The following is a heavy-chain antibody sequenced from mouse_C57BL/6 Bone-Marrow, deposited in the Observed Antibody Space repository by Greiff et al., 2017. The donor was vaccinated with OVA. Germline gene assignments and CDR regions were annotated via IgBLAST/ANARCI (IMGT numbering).Heavy chain of an antibody. D-gene: IGHD1-1*01. Sequence: VQLQESGPELVKPGASVKISCKASGYAFSSSWMNWVKQRPGKGLEWIGRIYPGDGDTNYNGKFKGKATLTAAKSSSTAYMQLSSLTSEDSAVYFCAGDYYGSSPYWYFDVWGTGTTVTVSS. CDR2: IYPGDGDT. CDR3: AGDYYGSSPYWYFDV. CDR1: GYAFSSSW. J-gene: IGHJ1*03. V-gene: IGHV1-82*01.